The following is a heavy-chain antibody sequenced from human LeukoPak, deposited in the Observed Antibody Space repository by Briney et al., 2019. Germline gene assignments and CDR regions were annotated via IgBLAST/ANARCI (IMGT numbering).Heavy chain of an antibody. D-gene: IGHD3-22*01. J-gene: IGHJ2*01. V-gene: IGHV1-69*05. CDR2: IIPIFGTV. CDR1: GGTFSSYA. Sequence: SVKVSCKASGGTFSSYAISWVRQAPGQGLEWMGGIIPIFGTVNYAQKFQGRVTSTTDESTSTAYMELSSLRSEDTAVYYCASPYYYDSSGYQRAHWYFDLWGRGTLVTVSS. CDR3: ASPYYYDSSGYQRAHWYFDL.